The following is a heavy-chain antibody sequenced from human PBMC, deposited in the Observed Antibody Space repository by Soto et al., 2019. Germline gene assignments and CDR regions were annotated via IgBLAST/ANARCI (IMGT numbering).Heavy chain of an antibody. Sequence: ASVKVSCKSPGYTFTGYDMHWARQAPGKGLEWMGWINPNSGGTNYAQKFQGWVTMTRDTSISTAYMELSRLRSDDTAVYYCARPFTMVRGDNAFDIWGQGTMVTVSS. CDR1: GYTFTGYD. CDR2: INPNSGGT. CDR3: ARPFTMVRGDNAFDI. J-gene: IGHJ3*02. V-gene: IGHV1-2*04. D-gene: IGHD3-10*01.